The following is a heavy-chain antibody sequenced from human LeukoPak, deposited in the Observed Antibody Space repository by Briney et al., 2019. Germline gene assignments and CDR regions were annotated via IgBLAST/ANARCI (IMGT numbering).Heavy chain of an antibody. Sequence: SETLSLTCTVSGGSISSYYWSWIRQPPGKGLEWIGYIYYSGSTNYNPSLKSRVTISVDTSKNQFSLKLSSVTAADTAVYYCARQFGYSSSWYNPWGQGTLVTVSS. CDR2: IYYSGST. D-gene: IGHD6-13*01. J-gene: IGHJ5*02. CDR3: ARQFGYSSSWYNP. CDR1: GGSISSYY. V-gene: IGHV4-59*08.